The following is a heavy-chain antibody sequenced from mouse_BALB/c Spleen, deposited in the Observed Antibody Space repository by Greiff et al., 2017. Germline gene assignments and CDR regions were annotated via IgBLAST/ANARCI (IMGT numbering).Heavy chain of an antibody. Sequence: VKLVESGAELMKPGASVKISCKATGYTFSSYWIEWVKQRPGHGLEWIGEILPGSGSTNYNEKFKGKATFTADTSSNTAYMQLSSLTSEDSAVYYCAKGRQLGHMDYWGQGTSVTVSS. J-gene: IGHJ4*01. CDR1: GYTFSSYW. D-gene: IGHD3-2*01. CDR2: ILPGSGST. CDR3: AKGRQLGHMDY. V-gene: IGHV1-9*01.